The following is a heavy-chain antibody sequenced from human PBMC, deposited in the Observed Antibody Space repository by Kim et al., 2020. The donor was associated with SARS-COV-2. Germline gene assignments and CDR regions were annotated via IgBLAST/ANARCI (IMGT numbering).Heavy chain of an antibody. Sequence: GRFTISRDNAKNPLYLQMNSLRAEDTAVYYCARDPNGEVYDYGDYEGVGYWGQGTLVTVSS. CDR3: ARDPNGEVYDYGDYEGVGY. D-gene: IGHD4-17*01. V-gene: IGHV3-11*06. J-gene: IGHJ4*02.